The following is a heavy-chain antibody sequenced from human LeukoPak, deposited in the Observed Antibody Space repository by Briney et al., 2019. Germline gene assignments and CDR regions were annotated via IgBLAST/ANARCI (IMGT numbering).Heavy chain of an antibody. CDR1: GFTFDDYA. CDR2: ISWNSGSI. V-gene: IGHV3-9*01. Sequence: GGSLRLSCAASGFTFDDYAMHWVRHAPGKGLEWVSGISWNSGSIGYADSVKGRFTISRDNAKNSLYLQMNSLRAEDTALYYCAKGGPRITMIVVVYRDYFDYWGQGTLVTVSS. D-gene: IGHD3-22*01. J-gene: IGHJ4*02. CDR3: AKGGPRITMIVVVYRDYFDY.